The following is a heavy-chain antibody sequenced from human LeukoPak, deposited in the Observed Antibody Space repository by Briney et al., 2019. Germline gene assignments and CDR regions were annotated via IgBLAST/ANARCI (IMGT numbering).Heavy chain of an antibody. V-gene: IGHV1-69*04. CDR2: IIPIFGIA. CDR3: ARWATGTTFDY. Sequence: SVKVTCKASGGTFSSYAISWVRQAPGQGLEWMGRIIPIFGIANYAQKFQGRVTITADKSTSTAYMELSSLRSEDTAVYYCARWATGTTFDYWGQGTLVTVSS. D-gene: IGHD1-1*01. CDR1: GGTFSSYA. J-gene: IGHJ4*02.